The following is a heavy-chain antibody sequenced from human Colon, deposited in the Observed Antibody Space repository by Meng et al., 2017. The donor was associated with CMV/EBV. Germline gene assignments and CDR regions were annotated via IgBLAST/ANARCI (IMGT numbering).Heavy chain of an antibody. Sequence: GSLRLSCTVSGGSISSSYWTWIRQSPGKRLEWIGYIYTSGSTDYNPSLKSRVTISVDTSKNQFSLKLSCVTAADAAVYYCARGGNVDTAMNFDYWGQGTLVTVSS. J-gene: IGHJ4*02. V-gene: IGHV4-59*01. CDR2: IYTSGST. D-gene: IGHD5-18*01. CDR3: ARGGNVDTAMNFDY. CDR1: GGSISSSY.